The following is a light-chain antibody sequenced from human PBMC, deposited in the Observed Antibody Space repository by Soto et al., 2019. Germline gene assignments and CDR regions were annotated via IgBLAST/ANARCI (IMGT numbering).Light chain of an antibody. CDR1: QSVSSSY. CDR2: GAS. Sequence: EIVLTQSPGTLSLSPGERATLSCRASQSVSSSYLAWYQQKPGQAPRLLNYGASSRATGIPDRCSGSGSGTDFTISISRLAPEDFAVYYCQSRSNFGGGTKVEIK. CDR3: QSRSN. J-gene: IGKJ4*01. V-gene: IGKV3-20*01.